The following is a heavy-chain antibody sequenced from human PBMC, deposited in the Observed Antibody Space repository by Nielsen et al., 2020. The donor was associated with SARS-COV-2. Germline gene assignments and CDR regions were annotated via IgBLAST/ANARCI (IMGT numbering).Heavy chain of an antibody. J-gene: IGHJ4*02. Sequence: GESLKISCAALGLIFSTLHWVRQAPGKGLEWLALISYDGSSIHYADSVKGRFTISRDNSKNTLYMQMDSLRLDDTAVYYCARDRGLHPTYFDYWGQGTLVTVSS. V-gene: IGHV3-30-3*01. CDR1: GLIFST. CDR3: ARDRGLHPTYFDY. D-gene: IGHD4-11*01. CDR2: ISYDGSSI.